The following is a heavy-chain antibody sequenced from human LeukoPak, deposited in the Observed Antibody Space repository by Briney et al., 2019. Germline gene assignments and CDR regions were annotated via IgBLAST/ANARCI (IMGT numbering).Heavy chain of an antibody. Sequence: GGSLRLSCAASGFTVSSNYMSWVRQAPGKGLEWVSAIYSGGSTYYADSVKGRFNISRDNYKNTLYLQMNSLRAENTAVYYCASRDPRGYSYGYYYGMDVWGQGTTVTVSS. V-gene: IGHV3-66*01. J-gene: IGHJ6*02. CDR3: ASRDPRGYSYGYYYGMDV. CDR1: GFTVSSNY. D-gene: IGHD5-18*01. CDR2: IYSGGST.